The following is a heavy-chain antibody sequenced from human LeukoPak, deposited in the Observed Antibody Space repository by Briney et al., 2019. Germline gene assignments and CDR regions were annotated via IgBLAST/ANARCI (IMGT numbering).Heavy chain of an antibody. CDR1: GFTFSSNH. Sequence: PGGSLRLSCAASGFTFSSNHMSWVRQAPGKGLEWVSVIYSGGSTHYSDSVKGRFTISRDNSKNTLYLQMNSLRAEDTAVYYCARGYDSSGYYSAEYFQHWGQGTLVTVSS. V-gene: IGHV3-66*02. CDR3: ARGYDSSGYYSAEYFQH. D-gene: IGHD3-22*01. CDR2: IYSGGST. J-gene: IGHJ1*01.